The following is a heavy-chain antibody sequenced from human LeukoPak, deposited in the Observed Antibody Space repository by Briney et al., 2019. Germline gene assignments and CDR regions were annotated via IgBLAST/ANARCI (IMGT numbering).Heavy chain of an antibody. CDR3: ARATATDYGDYGMDV. CDR2: INHSGST. D-gene: IGHD4-17*01. J-gene: IGHJ6*02. V-gene: IGHV4-34*01. CDR1: GVSFSGYY. Sequence: PSETLSLTCAVYGVSFSGYYWSWIRQPPGKGLEWIGEINHSGSTNYNPSLKSRVTISVDTSKNQFSLKLSSVTAADTAVYYCARATATDYGDYGMDVWGQGTTVTVSS.